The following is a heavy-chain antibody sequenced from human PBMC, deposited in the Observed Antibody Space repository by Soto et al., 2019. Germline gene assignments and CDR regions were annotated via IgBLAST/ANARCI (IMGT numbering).Heavy chain of an antibody. CDR1: GFTFSSHS. CDR3: ARGYDVVAVPLTIRVAYFDY. D-gene: IGHD2-2*02. J-gene: IGHJ4*01. V-gene: IGHV3-21*01. CDR2: ISTTGSDK. Sequence: EVRLVESGGGLVKPGGSLRLSCVDSGFTFSSHSMNWVRQAPGKGLEWVSSISTTGSDKSYADSVKGRFTISRDNAKNSLYLQMTSLRVDDTAVYYCARGYDVVAVPLTIRVAYFDYWGHGTLVSVSS.